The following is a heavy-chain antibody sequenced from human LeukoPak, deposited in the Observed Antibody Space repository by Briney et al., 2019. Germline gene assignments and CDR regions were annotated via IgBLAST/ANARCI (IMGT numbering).Heavy chain of an antibody. CDR1: GFTFSSYA. D-gene: IGHD3-10*01. J-gene: IGHJ1*01. V-gene: IGHV3-23*01. CDR3: LRDTLYDSGSYPYFQH. Sequence: GGSLSLSFAASGFTFSSYAMSWVRQAPGKGLEWVSAISGSGGSTYYADSVKGRFTISRDNSKNTLYLQMNSLRAEDTAVYYCLRDTLYDSGSYPYFQHWGQGTLVTVSS. CDR2: ISGSGGST.